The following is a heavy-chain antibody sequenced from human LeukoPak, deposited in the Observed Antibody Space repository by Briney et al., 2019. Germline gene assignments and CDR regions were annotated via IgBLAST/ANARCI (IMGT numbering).Heavy chain of an antibody. J-gene: IGHJ5*02. V-gene: IGHV3-21*01. CDR1: GFTFSSYS. Sequence: PGGSLRLSCAASGFTFSSYSMNWVRQAPGKGLEWVSSISSSSSYIYYADSVKGRFTISRDNAKNSLYLQMNSLRAEDTAVYYCARHVPGYSYGYDHWGQGTLVTVSS. D-gene: IGHD5-18*01. CDR3: ARHVPGYSYGYDH. CDR2: ISSSSSYI.